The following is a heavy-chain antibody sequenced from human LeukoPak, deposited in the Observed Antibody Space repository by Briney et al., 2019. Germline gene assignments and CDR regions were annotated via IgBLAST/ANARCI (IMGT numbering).Heavy chain of an antibody. CDR3: ARDHGVEVGATWYFQH. CDR2: INAGNGNT. CDR1: GYTFTSYA. J-gene: IGHJ1*01. D-gene: IGHD1-26*01. Sequence: ASVKVSCKASGYTFTSYAMHWVRQAPGQRLEWMGWINAGNGNTKYSQKFQGRVTMTRDTSTSTVYMELSSLRSEDTAVYYCARDHGVEVGATWYFQHWGQGTLVTVSS. V-gene: IGHV1-3*01.